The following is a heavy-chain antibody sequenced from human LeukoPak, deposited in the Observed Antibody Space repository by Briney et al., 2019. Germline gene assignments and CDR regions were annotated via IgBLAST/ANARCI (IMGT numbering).Heavy chain of an antibody. Sequence: SQTLSLTCTVSGGSISSGSYYWGWIRQPAGRGLEWIGHIYTSGSTNYNPSLKSRVTMSVDTSKNQFSLKLSSVTAADTAVYYCARAQGYGGNFDYWGQGTLVTVSS. CDR1: GGSISSGSYY. CDR2: IYTSGST. V-gene: IGHV4-61*09. J-gene: IGHJ4*02. D-gene: IGHD4-23*01. CDR3: ARAQGYGGNFDY.